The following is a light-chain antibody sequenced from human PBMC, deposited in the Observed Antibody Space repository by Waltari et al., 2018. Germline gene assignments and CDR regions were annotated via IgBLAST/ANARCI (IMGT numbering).Light chain of an antibody. CDR3: QQYDSYPVT. CDR2: KTS. V-gene: IGKV1-5*03. Sequence: DIQMTQSPSTLSAFVGARVTITCRASQSINNWLAWYQQKPGKAPNVLIYKTSLLESGVPSRFSGGGSGTEFTLTISSLQPDDSATYFCQQYDSYPVTFGGGTKVQIK. J-gene: IGKJ4*01. CDR1: QSINNW.